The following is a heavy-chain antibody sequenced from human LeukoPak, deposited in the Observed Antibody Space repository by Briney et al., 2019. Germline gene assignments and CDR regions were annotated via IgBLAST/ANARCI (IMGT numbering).Heavy chain of an antibody. V-gene: IGHV1-24*01. Sequence: ASVKVSCKVSGYTLTELSMHWVRQAPGKGLEWMGGFDPEDGETIYAQKFQGRVTMTEDTSTDTAYMELSSLRSEDTAVYYCATDTDQLWFDYVDYWGQGTLVTVSS. CDR1: GYTLTELS. J-gene: IGHJ4*02. CDR2: FDPEDGET. D-gene: IGHD5-18*01. CDR3: ATDTDQLWFDYVDY.